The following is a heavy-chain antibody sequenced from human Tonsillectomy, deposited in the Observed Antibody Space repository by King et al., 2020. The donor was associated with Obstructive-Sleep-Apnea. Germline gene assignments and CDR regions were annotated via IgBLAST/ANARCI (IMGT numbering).Heavy chain of an antibody. Sequence: VQLQESGPGLVKPSQTLSLTCSVSSGSISTGNYYWGWFRQHPGKGLEWIGYISYSGSTYYSPSLKSRVTISAETSKKQFSLRVNSVTAADTAVYYCARCSEYSSPAAPWGRGSLV. CDR1: SGSISTGNYY. D-gene: IGHD4-11*01. CDR2: ISYSGST. CDR3: ARCSEYSSPAAP. J-gene: IGHJ5*02. V-gene: IGHV4-31*03.